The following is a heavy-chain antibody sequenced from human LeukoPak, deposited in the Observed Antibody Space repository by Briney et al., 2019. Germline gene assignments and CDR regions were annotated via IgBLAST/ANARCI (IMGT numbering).Heavy chain of an antibody. CDR2: INPNSGNT. J-gene: IGHJ4*02. CDR1: GYTFTSYD. CDR3: ARGRALWFGLRNFDY. Sequence: GASVKVSCKASGYTFTSYDINWVRQATGQGLEWMGWINPNSGNTGYAQKFQGRVTMTRNTSISTAYMELSSLRSEDTAVYYCARGRALWFGLRNFDYWGQGTLVTVSS. V-gene: IGHV1-8*01. D-gene: IGHD3-10*01.